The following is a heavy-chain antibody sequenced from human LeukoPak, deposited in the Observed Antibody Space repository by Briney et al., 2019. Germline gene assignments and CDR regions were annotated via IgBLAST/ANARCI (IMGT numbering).Heavy chain of an antibody. Sequence: SETLSLTCAVYGGSFSGYYWSWIRQPPGKGLEWIGEINHSGSTNYNPSLKSRVTISVDTSKNQFSLKLSSVTAADTAVYYCARGGKNYYDRGIDYWGQGTLVTVSS. D-gene: IGHD3-22*01. V-gene: IGHV4-34*01. CDR2: INHSGST. J-gene: IGHJ4*02. CDR3: ARGGKNYYDRGIDY. CDR1: GGSFSGYY.